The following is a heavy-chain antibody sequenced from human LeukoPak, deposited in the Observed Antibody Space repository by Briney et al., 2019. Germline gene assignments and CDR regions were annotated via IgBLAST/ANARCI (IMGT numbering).Heavy chain of an antibody. CDR2: IDPNSGGT. D-gene: IGHD2-2*01. CDR1: GYTFTGYY. CDR3: AREGYCSSTSCYLDY. V-gene: IGHV1-2*02. Sequence: ASVKVSCKASGYTFTGYYMHWVRQAPRQGLEWMGWIDPNSGGTNYAQKFQGRVTMTRDTSISTAYMELSRVRSDDTAVYYCAREGYCSSTSCYLDYWGQGTLVTVSS. J-gene: IGHJ4*02.